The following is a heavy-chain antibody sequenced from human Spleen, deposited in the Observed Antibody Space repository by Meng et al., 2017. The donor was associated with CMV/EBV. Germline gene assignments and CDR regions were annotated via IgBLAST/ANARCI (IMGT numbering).Heavy chain of an antibody. Sequence: ASVKVSCKASGYTFISYDINWLRQATGQGLEWMGWMNPNNGYAAYAQKFKGRITITRDTSMSTSYMELISLTPEDTAVYYCARGKEGGGYDFTFDPWGQGTLVTVS. V-gene: IGHV1-8*01. D-gene: IGHD5-12*01. CDR3: ARGKEGGGYDFTFDP. CDR1: GYTFISYD. CDR2: MNPNNGYA. J-gene: IGHJ5*02.